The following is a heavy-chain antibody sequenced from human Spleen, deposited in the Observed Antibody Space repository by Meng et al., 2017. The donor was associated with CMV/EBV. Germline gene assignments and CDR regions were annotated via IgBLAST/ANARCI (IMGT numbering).Heavy chain of an antibody. CDR3: ARDLEYCGSTSCFEDRFDP. J-gene: IGHJ5*02. V-gene: IGHV1-18*01. CDR2: ISPYDGP. Sequence: YTFTNYGISWVRQAPGRGLEWIGWISPYDGPNYARNLRGRVTLTTDTSTTTAYMELRSLRSDDTAVYYCARDLEYCGSTSCFEDRFDPWGQGTLVTVSS. CDR1: YTFTNYG. D-gene: IGHD2-2*01.